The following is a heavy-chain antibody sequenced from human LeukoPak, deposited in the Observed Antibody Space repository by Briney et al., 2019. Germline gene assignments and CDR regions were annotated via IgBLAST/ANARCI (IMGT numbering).Heavy chain of an antibody. J-gene: IGHJ4*02. CDR1: GGSISSGGYY. CDR3: ARAHSSSWYDY. Sequence: KSSETLSLTCTVSGGSISSGGYYWSWIRQHPGKGLEWIGYIYYSGSTYYNPSLKSRVTISVDTSKNQFSLKLSSVTAADTAVYYCARAHSSSWYDYWGQGTLVTVSS. CDR2: IYYSGST. D-gene: IGHD6-13*01. V-gene: IGHV4-31*03.